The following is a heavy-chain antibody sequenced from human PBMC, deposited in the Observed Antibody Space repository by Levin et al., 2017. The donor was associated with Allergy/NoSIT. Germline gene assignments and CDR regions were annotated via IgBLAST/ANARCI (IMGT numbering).Heavy chain of an antibody. CDR1: GFTFLNYA. Sequence: LSLTCAASGFTFLNYAMHWVRQAPGKGLEWVAVISYHGSHKYYADPVKGRFTISRDNSKNTLYLQMNSLRAEDTAVYYCARDFEAYDILDGYDGETLHYWGQGTLVTVSS. J-gene: IGHJ4*02. V-gene: IGHV3-30-3*01. D-gene: IGHD3-9*01. CDR2: ISYHGSHK. CDR3: ARDFEAYDILDGYDGETLHY.